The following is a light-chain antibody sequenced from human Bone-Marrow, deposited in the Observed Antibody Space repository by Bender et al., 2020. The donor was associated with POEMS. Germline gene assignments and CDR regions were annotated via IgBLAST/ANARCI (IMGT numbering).Light chain of an antibody. V-gene: IGLV1-40*01. J-gene: IGLJ1*01. CDR3: CSHAGGSIYV. Sequence: QSVLTQPPSVSGAPGQRVTISCTGSSSNTGSGYDINWYQHLPGTAPKLLIYGYNNRPSGVPDRFSGSKSGTSASLAITGLQAEDEGDYYCCSHAGGSIYVFGSGTKVSVL. CDR2: GYN. CDR1: SSNTGSGYD.